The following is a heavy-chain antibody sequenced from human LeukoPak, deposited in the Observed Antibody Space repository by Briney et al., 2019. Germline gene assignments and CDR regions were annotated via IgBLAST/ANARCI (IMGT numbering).Heavy chain of an antibody. CDR3: TRDRSRAEDD. J-gene: IGHJ4*02. D-gene: IGHD1-14*01. CDR1: GFTFSGHW. V-gene: IGHV3-7*01. CDR2: INQGGSDK. Sequence: GGSLRLSCAASGFTFSGHWVSWVRQAPGKGLEWVANINQGGSDKYYVDSVKGRFTISRDNANNLLYLQMNSLSGEDTAVYYCTRDRSRAEDDWGQGTLVTVSS.